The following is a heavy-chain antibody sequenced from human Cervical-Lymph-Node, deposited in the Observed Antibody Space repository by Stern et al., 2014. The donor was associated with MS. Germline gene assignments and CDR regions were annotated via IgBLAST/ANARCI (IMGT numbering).Heavy chain of an antibody. CDR1: GFTLDDFA. Sequence: EVQLVESGGGLVQPGGALRLSCAGSGFTLDDFAFHWVRQAPGEGLEWVSNSSWNSGSIGYADSVKGRFTIFRDNAKNSLYLQMNSLRAEDTALYYCVKETTGYGHGAFDVWGQGTMVTVSS. D-gene: IGHD4-17*01. CDR2: SSWNSGSI. J-gene: IGHJ3*01. V-gene: IGHV3-9*01. CDR3: VKETTGYGHGAFDV.